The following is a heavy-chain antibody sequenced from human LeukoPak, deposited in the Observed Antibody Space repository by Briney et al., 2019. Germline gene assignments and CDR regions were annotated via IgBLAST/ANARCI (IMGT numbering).Heavy chain of an antibody. CDR2: INPSGSST. CDR1: GYTFTSHY. J-gene: IGHJ4*02. V-gene: IGHV1-46*01. D-gene: IGHD1-26*01. Sequence: ASVKVSCKASGYTFTSHYMHWVRQAPGQGLEWMGLINPSGSSTLYAQKFQGRVTMTRDMSTTTDYMELSSLRSEDTAVYYCARARIVGATRYFDYWGQGTLSPSPQ. CDR3: ARARIVGATRYFDY.